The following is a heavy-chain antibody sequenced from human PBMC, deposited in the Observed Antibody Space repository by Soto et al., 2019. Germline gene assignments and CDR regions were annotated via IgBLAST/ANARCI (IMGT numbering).Heavy chain of an antibody. Sequence: GGSLRLSCIGSEFTLSLHWMSWVRQAPGKGLEWVANIKQDGSEQEYVDSVKGRFIISRDNAENSVYLQINSLRAEDTAVYYCARVGCGGGPCYRDLYFYFALDVWGQGTTVTVSS. D-gene: IGHD2-21*01. CDR3: ARVGCGGGPCYRDLYFYFALDV. J-gene: IGHJ6*02. CDR1: EFTLSLHW. V-gene: IGHV3-7*03. CDR2: IKQDGSEQ.